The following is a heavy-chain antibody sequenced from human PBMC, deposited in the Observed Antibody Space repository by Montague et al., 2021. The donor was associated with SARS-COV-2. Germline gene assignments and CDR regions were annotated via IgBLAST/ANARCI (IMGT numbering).Heavy chain of an antibody. J-gene: IGHJ3*02. CDR1: GGSISSDSFY. Sequence: SETLSLTCTVSGGSISSDSFYWGWLRQPPGKGLEWIGLIYHSGGTYNGPSLKRRFSISVDTSKNQFSLMVTSVTAADTAVYYCARRPGTFGAAFDIWGLGTMVTVSS. CDR3: ARRPGTFGAAFDI. D-gene: IGHD3-10*01. V-gene: IGHV4-39*01. CDR2: IYHSGGT.